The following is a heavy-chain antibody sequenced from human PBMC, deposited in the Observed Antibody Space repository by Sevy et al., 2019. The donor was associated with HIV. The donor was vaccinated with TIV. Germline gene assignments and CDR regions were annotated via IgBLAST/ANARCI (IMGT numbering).Heavy chain of an antibody. V-gene: IGHV3-23*01. Sequence: GGSLRLSCAVSGFNFNIYSMSWVRQAPGKGLEWVSTLSFGGGKINYADSVKVRFIISRDDSKNTLYLQMNSLRAEDTAVYFCAREGCTRPHDYWGQGTLVTVSS. D-gene: IGHD2-8*01. CDR1: GFNFNIYS. CDR3: AREGCTRPHDY. CDR2: LSFGGGKI. J-gene: IGHJ4*02.